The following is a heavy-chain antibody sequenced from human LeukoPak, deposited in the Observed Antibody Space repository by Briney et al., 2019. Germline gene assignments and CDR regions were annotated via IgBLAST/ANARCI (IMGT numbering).Heavy chain of an antibody. V-gene: IGHV3-48*01. J-gene: IGHJ3*02. Sequence: GGSLRLSCAASGLTSSSYSMNWVRQAPGKGLEWVSYIGSGTSTIYYADSVKGRFTISRDNAKNSLFLQMTSLRADDTAVYYCARGRSSGGYYLDAFDIWGQGTMVTVSS. CDR2: IGSGTSTI. CDR1: GLTSSSYS. CDR3: ARGRSSGGYYLDAFDI. D-gene: IGHD3-22*01.